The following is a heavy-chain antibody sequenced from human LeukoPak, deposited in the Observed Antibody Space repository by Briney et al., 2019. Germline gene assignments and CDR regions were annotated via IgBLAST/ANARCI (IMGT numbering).Heavy chain of an antibody. CDR3: AKAAYDSSGSWYYFDY. CDR1: GFTFNTYG. Sequence: PGGTLRLSCAASGFTFNTYGMSWVRQAPGKGLEWVTFIHYDGRNQYYADSVKGRFTTSRDNSKNTLYLQMNSLRPEDTAVYYCAKAAYDSSGSWYYFDYWGQGTLVTVSS. J-gene: IGHJ4*02. V-gene: IGHV3-30*02. CDR2: IHYDGRNQ. D-gene: IGHD3-22*01.